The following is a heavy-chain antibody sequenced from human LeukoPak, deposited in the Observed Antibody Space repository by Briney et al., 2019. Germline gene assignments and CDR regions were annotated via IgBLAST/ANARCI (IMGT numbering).Heavy chain of an antibody. V-gene: IGHV3-64D*06. CDR2: ITYNGVST. CDR3: VKTGSSGWYLDY. CDR1: GFTFSSYA. D-gene: IGHD6-19*01. Sequence: PGGSLRLSCSASGFTFSSYAMHWVRQAPGKGLEYVSAITYNGVSTYYADSVKGRLTISRDNSKNTLYLQMSSLRAEDTAVYYCVKTGSSGWYLDYWGQGTLVTVSS. J-gene: IGHJ4*02.